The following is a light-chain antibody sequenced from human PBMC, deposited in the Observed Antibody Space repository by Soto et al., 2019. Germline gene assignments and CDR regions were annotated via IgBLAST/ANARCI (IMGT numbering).Light chain of an antibody. J-gene: IGLJ3*02. V-gene: IGLV1-40*01. CDR3: QAYDYSLTASV. Sequence: QSVLTQQPSVSGAPGQRVTLSCTGNSSNLGAGYDVHWYQQLPGAAPKLVIFGNRNRPSGVPERFSGSKSGTSASLAITGLQAEYEADYYCQAYDYSLTASVFGGGTKLTVL. CDR1: SSNLGAGYD. CDR2: GNR.